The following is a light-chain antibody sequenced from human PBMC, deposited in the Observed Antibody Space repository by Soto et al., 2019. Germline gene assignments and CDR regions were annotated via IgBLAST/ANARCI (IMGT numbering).Light chain of an antibody. CDR2: EVN. CDR3: SSYAGSSNV. V-gene: IGLV2-8*01. J-gene: IGLJ1*01. Sequence: QSVLTQPPSASGSPGQSVAISCTGTSSDVGGYNYVSWYQQHPGKAPKLMIYEVNKRPSGVPDRFSGSKSGNTASLTVSGLQPEDEDDYYCSSYAGSSNVFGTGTKVTVL. CDR1: SSDVGGYNY.